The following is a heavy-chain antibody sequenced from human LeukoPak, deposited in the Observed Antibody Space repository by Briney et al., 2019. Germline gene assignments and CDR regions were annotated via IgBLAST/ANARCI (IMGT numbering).Heavy chain of an antibody. CDR2: IYYSGST. CDR3: ARGGGSSSQGADC. D-gene: IGHD6-6*01. Sequence: PSETLSLTCTVSDGSISGYFWSWIRQPPGKGLEWIGYIYYSGSTNYNPSLKSRVTMSVDTSKNQFSLKLSSVTAADTAVYYCARGGGSSSQGADCWGQGTLVTVSS. J-gene: IGHJ4*02. CDR1: DGSISGYF. V-gene: IGHV4-59*12.